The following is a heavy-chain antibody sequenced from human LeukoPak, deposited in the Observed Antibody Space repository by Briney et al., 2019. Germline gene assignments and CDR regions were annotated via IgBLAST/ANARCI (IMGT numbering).Heavy chain of an antibody. J-gene: IGHJ5*02. D-gene: IGHD6-19*01. V-gene: IGHV1-18*01. Sequence: ASVKVSCKASGYTFTSYGISWVRQAPGQGLEWMGWISAYNGNTNYAQKLQGRVTMTTDTSTRTAYMELRSLRSDDTAVYYCAREGYSSGWSPRDNWFDPWGQGTLVTVSS. CDR1: GYTFTSYG. CDR3: AREGYSSGWSPRDNWFDP. CDR2: ISAYNGNT.